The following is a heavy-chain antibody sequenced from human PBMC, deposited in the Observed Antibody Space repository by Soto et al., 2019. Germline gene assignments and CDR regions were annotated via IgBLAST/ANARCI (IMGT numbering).Heavy chain of an antibody. J-gene: IGHJ1*01. V-gene: IGHV4-61*03. Sequence: QVQLQESGPGLVKPSETLSLTCTVSGGSVSSGSYYWSWIRQPPGKGLEWIGYIYYSGTTNYNPSLKRRVTTSVDTSKHHFSLKLSTVTAADTAVYYCARVFHDSSGYFQHWGQGTLVTVSS. CDR2: IYYSGTT. CDR3: ARVFHDSSGYFQH. CDR1: GGSVSSGSYY. D-gene: IGHD3-22*01.